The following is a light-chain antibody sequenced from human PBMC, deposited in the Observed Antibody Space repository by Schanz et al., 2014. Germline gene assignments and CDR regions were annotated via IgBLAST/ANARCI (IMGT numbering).Light chain of an antibody. Sequence: QSALTQPPSVSGSPGQSVTISCTGTGSDVGGYNRVSWFQQSPGAAPKLIIYEVTNRPSGVPDRFSGSKSGNTASLTVSGLQAEDEADYYCSSYAGSNKYVVFGGGTKLTVL. V-gene: IGLV2-8*01. J-gene: IGLJ2*01. CDR3: SSYAGSNKYVV. CDR1: GSDVGGYNR. CDR2: EVT.